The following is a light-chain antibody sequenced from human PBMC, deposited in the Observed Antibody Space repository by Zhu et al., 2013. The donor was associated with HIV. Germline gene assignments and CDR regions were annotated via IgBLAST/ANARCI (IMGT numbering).Light chain of an antibody. V-gene: IGKV3-20*01. CDR2: GAS. CDR1: QSVSSSY. CDR3: QQYDSWPLT. Sequence: EIVLTQSPGTLSLSPGERATLSCRASQSVSSSYLAWYQQKPGQAPRLLIYGASTRPTGIPDRFSGSGSGTDFTLTISSLQSEDFALYYCQQYDSWPLTFGQGTKVEVK. J-gene: IGKJ1*01.